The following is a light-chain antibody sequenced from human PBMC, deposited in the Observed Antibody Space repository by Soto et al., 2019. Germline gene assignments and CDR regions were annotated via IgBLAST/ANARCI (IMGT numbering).Light chain of an antibody. CDR1: SSDVGCYNY. CDR3: SSYTTSSTYV. V-gene: IGLV2-14*01. Sequence: QSALTQPASVSGSPGQSITISCTGTSSDVGCYNYVSWYQQHPGKAPKLMIYEVINRPSGISSRFSGSKSGNTASLTISGLQAEDEADYYCSSYTTSSTYVFGTGTKVTVL. J-gene: IGLJ1*01. CDR2: EVI.